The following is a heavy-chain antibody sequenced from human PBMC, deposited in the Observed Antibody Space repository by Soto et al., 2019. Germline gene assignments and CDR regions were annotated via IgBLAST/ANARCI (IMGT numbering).Heavy chain of an antibody. J-gene: IGHJ4*02. Sequence: SETLSLTCAVYGGSFSGYYWSWIRQPPGKGLEWIGEINHSGSTNYNPSLKSRVTMSVDTSKNQFSLKLSSVTAADTAVYYCARAAMGGSSWPFDYWGPGPLVTVSS. V-gene: IGHV4-34*01. CDR1: GGSFSGYY. CDR3: ARAAMGGSSWPFDY. CDR2: INHSGST. D-gene: IGHD6-13*01.